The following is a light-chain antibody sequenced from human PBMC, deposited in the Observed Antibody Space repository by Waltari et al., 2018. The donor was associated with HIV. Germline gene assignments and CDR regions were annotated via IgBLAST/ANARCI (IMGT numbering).Light chain of an antibody. CDR2: EDK. CDR3: QSYDSTNWV. CDR1: SGSIVSNY. V-gene: IGLV6-57*04. Sequence: NFMLTQPHSVSESPGKTVTISCTRSSGSIVSNYVQWYQQRPGSAPTTVIYEDKQRPPGGPDRFSGSIDSSSNSASLTISGLKTEDEADYYCQSYDSTNWVFGGATKLTVL. J-gene: IGLJ3*02.